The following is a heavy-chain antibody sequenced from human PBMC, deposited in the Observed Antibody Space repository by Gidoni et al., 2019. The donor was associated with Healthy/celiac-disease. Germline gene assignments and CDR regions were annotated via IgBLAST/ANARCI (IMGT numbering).Heavy chain of an antibody. D-gene: IGHD1-26*01. CDR1: GFTFADYT. Sequence: EVQLVESGGVVVQPGGSLRLSCAASGFTFADYTMHWVRQAPGKGLEWVSLISWDGGSKYYADSVKGRFTISRDNSKNSPYLQMNSLRTEDTALYYCAKDIRQWDLGGMDVWGQGTTVTVSS. CDR2: ISWDGGSK. V-gene: IGHV3-43*01. J-gene: IGHJ6*02. CDR3: AKDIRQWDLGGMDV.